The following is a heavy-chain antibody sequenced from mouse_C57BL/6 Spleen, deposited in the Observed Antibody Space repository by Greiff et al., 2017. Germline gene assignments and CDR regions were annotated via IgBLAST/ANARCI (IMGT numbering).Heavy chain of an antibody. CDR3: ARSHYGYAMDY. CDR2: IDPSDSET. Sequence: QVHVKQPGAELVRPGSSVKLSCKASGYTFTSYWMHWVKQRPIQGLEWIGNIDPSDSETHYNQKFKDKATLTVDKSSSTAYMQLSSLTSEDSAVYYCARSHYGYAMDYWGQGTSVTVSS. D-gene: IGHD1-1*01. V-gene: IGHV1-52*01. CDR1: GYTFTSYW. J-gene: IGHJ4*01.